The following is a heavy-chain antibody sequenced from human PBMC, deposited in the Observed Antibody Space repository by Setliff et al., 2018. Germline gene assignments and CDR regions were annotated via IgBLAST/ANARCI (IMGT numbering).Heavy chain of an antibody. D-gene: IGHD6-13*01. Sequence: SETLSLTCTVSGGSINNGSYYWSWIRQPPGKGLEWIGDIDQSGSTNYNPSLKSRLTISVDTSKNQFSLSLSSVTAADTAVYYCAGGAFGSRWYVRPWFDPWGQGTLVTVPQ. J-gene: IGHJ5*02. CDR2: IDQSGST. V-gene: IGHV4-61*01. CDR1: GGSINNGSYY. CDR3: AGGAFGSRWYVRPWFDP.